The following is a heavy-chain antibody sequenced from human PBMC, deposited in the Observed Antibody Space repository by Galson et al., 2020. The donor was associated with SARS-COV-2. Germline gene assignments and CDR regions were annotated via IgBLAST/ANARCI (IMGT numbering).Heavy chain of an antibody. CDR2: IYTSGST. Sequence: TLSLTCTVSGGSISSYYWSWIRQPAGKGLEWIGRIYTSGSTNYNPSLKSRVTMSVDTSKNQFSLKLSSVTAADTAVYYCAREGITMVRGVIHNWFDPWGQGTLVTVSS. D-gene: IGHD3-10*01. CDR1: GGSISSYY. V-gene: IGHV4-4*07. J-gene: IGHJ5*02. CDR3: AREGITMVRGVIHNWFDP.